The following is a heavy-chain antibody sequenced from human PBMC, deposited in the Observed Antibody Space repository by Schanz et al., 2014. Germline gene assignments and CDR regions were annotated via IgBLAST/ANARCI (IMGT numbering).Heavy chain of an antibody. CDR2: INSVGSNT. CDR3: AKGRFGELSAFDI. V-gene: IGHV3-74*01. D-gene: IGHD3-10*01. CDR1: GFTFSSHW. J-gene: IGHJ3*02. Sequence: EVQVVESGGGLVQPGGSLRLSCTASGFTFSSHWMHWVRQDPGKGLVWVARINSVGSNTDYADSVTGRFTISRDNAKNSLYLLMNSLRAEDTAVYYCAKGRFGELSAFDIWGQGTMVTVSS.